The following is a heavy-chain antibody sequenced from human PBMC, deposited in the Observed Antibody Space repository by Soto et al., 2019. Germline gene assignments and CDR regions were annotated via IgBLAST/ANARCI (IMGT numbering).Heavy chain of an antibody. CDR3: AKPPPYCSSNTCYFPFDS. CDR1: GFTFSSYG. Sequence: EVQLLESGGGLVQPGGSLRVSCAASGFTFSSYGMSWVRQAPGKGLEWVSSISAAGGSAYYADPVKGRFTISRDNSKNPLYLQMNSLRAEDTAVYYCAKPPPYCSSNTCYFPFDSWGQGTLVTVSS. V-gene: IGHV3-23*01. D-gene: IGHD2-2*01. J-gene: IGHJ5*01. CDR2: ISAAGGSA.